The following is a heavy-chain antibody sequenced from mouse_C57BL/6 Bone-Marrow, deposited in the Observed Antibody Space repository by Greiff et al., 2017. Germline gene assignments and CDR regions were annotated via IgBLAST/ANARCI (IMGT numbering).Heavy chain of an antibody. Sequence: DVQLVESGGGLVKPGGSLKLSCAASGFTFSSYAMSWVRQTPEKRLEWVATISDGGSYTYYPDNVKGRFTISRDNAKNNLYLQMSHLKSEDTAMYYCARDFYSNYPYYYAMDYWGQGTSVTVSS. D-gene: IGHD2-5*01. CDR2: ISDGGSYT. V-gene: IGHV5-4*01. CDR1: GFTFSSYA. CDR3: ARDFYSNYPYYYAMDY. J-gene: IGHJ4*01.